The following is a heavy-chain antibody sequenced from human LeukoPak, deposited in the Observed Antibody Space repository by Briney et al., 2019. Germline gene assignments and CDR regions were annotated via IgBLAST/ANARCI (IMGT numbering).Heavy chain of an antibody. CDR1: GGTFSSYA. Sequence: SVKVSCKASGGTFSSYAISWVRQAPGQGLEWMGGIIPIFGTANYAQKFQGRVTITADKSTSTAYMELSGLRSEDTAVYYCARGHSYYGSGSPDDWGQGTLVTVSS. V-gene: IGHV1-69*06. CDR2: IIPIFGTA. D-gene: IGHD3-10*01. CDR3: ARGHSYYGSGSPDD. J-gene: IGHJ4*02.